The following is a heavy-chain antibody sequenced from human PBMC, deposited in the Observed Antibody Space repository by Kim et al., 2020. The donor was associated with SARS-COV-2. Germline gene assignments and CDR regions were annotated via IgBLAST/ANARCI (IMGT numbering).Heavy chain of an antibody. CDR2: ISYDGSNK. CDR3: ARDGVREYSSSWYYY. J-gene: IGHJ4*02. CDR1: GFTFSSYA. Sequence: GGSLRLSCAASGFTFSSYAMHWVRQAPGKGLEWVAVISYDGSNKYYADSVKGRFTISRDNSKNTLYLQMNSLRAEDTAVYYCARDGVREYSSSWYYYWGQGTLVTVSS. V-gene: IGHV3-30*04. D-gene: IGHD6-13*01.